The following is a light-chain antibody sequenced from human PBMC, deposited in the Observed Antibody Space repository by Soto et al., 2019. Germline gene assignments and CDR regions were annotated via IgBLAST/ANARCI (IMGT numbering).Light chain of an antibody. J-gene: IGKJ2*01. CDR1: QSVSSSY. CDR3: QQYGSSPYT. Sequence: EIVLTQSPGTLSLSPGERATLSCRASQSVSSSYLAWYQQKPGQAPRLLIYGASSRATGIPDRFSGSGSGKDFTLTISRLEPEDFAVYYCQQYGSSPYTFGPGTKLEIK. CDR2: GAS. V-gene: IGKV3-20*01.